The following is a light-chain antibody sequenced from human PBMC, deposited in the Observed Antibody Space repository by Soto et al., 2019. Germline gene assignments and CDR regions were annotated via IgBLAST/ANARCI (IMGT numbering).Light chain of an antibody. CDR3: HHYDRSPIFT. CDR2: GAS. V-gene: IGKV3-20*01. CDR1: QSVSDNH. Sequence: EIVLTQSPGTLSLSPGERATLSCRASQSVSDNHLAWYHQKPGQPPRLLIYGASNRATGIPDRFSGHGSGTHFTLTISRLEPEDFATYYCHHYDRSPIFTFGPGTKVAI. J-gene: IGKJ3*01.